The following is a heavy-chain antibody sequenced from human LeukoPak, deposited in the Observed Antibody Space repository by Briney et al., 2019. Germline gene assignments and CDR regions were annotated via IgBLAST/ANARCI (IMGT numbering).Heavy chain of an antibody. J-gene: IGHJ4*02. D-gene: IGHD5-24*01. Sequence: ASVKVSCKASGYTFTDYYMHWVRQAPGQGLEWMGWINPNSGGTNSAQKFQDRVTMTRDTSITTAYMELSRLTSDDTAVYCCARDTRRADGYSDFWGQGTLVSVSS. V-gene: IGHV1-2*02. CDR3: ARDTRRADGYSDF. CDR1: GYTFTDYY. CDR2: INPNSGGT.